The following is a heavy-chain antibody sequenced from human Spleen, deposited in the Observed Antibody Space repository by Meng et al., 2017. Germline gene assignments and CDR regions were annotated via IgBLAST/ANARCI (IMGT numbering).Heavy chain of an antibody. CDR2: IKSKTDGETR. CDR3: GDDFWC. Sequence: EVQLVESGGGLVKPGGSLTLSCEGSGFTFSNAWMSWVRQAPGKGLEWVGRIKSKTDGETRDCAAPVKDRFFISRDDSINTVYLKMKSLQTEDTAVYYCGDDFWCWGQGTLVTVSS. D-gene: IGHD3-3*01. CDR1: GFTFSNAW. V-gene: IGHV3-15*01. J-gene: IGHJ4*02.